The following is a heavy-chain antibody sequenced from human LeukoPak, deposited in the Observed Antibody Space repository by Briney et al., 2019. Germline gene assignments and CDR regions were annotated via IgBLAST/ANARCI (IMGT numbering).Heavy chain of an antibody. V-gene: IGHV1-18*01. Sequence: ASVKVSCKASGYTFTSYGNSWVRQAPGQGLEWMGWISAYNGNTNYAQKLQGRVTMTTDTSTSTAYMELRSLRSDDTAVYYCARDLAWYDSSGYYSPFDYWGQGTLVTVSS. CDR2: ISAYNGNT. D-gene: IGHD3-22*01. CDR1: GYTFTSYG. CDR3: ARDLAWYDSSGYYSPFDY. J-gene: IGHJ4*02.